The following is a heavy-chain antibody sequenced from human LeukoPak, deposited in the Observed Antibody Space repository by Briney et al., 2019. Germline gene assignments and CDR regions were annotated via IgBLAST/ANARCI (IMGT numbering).Heavy chain of an antibody. D-gene: IGHD2-2*01. Sequence: SETLPLTCAVYGGSFSGYYWSWIRQPPGKGLEWIGEINHSGSTNYNPSLKSRVTISVDTSKNLFSLKLSSVTAADTAVYYCARYCSSTSCSPYYGMDVWGKGTTVTVSS. CDR3: ARYCSSTSCSPYYGMDV. CDR2: INHSGST. J-gene: IGHJ6*04. CDR1: GGSFSGYY. V-gene: IGHV4-34*01.